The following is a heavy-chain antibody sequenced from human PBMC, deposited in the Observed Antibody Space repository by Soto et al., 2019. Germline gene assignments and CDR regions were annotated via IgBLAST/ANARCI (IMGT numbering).Heavy chain of an antibody. CDR3: AAETGADTFDY. D-gene: IGHD1-1*01. CDR2: IKPKSGET. V-gene: IGHV1-2*02. CDR1: GYNFNDYF. J-gene: IGHJ4*02. Sequence: QVHLVQSGDEVGEPGASVKVSCKASGYNFNDYFMHWVRQAPGQGLEWMGWIKPKSGETKYEQKFQGRVTLTSDMSISTAYMEVTPVTSDDTAVYFCAAETGADTFDYWGQGTLVIVST.